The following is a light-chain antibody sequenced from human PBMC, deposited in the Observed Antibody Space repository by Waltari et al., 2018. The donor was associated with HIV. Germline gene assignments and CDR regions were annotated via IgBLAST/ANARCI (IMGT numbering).Light chain of an antibody. J-gene: IGLJ2*01. CDR1: SSNIGAGYD. CDR3: QSYDSSLSGWVV. V-gene: IGLV1-40*01. CDR2: GTN. Sequence: QSVLTQPPSVSGAPGQRVTLSCPGSSSNIGAGYDLHWYQQLPGPAPTLLIYGTNNRPSGVPDRFAGSKSGTSASLAITGLQAEDEAEYYCQSYDSSLSGWVVFGGGTKVTVL.